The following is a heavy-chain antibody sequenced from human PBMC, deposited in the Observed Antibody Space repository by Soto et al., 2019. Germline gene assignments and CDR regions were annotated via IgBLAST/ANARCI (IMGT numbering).Heavy chain of an antibody. D-gene: IGHD6-19*01. J-gene: IGHJ4*02. CDR2: ISWNSGSI. CDR1: GFTFDDYA. V-gene: IGHV3-9*01. Sequence: ESGGGLVQPGRSLRLSCVGSGFTFDDYAMHWVRQAPGKGLEWVSAISWNSGSIAYADSVKGRFTISRDNANNSLYLQMNSLRAEDTALYYCAKDLGSSAWYGSNHWGQGTLVIVSS. CDR3: AKDLGSSAWYGSNH.